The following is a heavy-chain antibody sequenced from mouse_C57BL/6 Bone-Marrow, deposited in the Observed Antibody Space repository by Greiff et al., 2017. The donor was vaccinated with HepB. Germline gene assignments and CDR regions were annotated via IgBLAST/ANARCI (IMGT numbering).Heavy chain of an antibody. CDR3: ARGTTVVAHWYFDV. Sequence: EVQLQQSGPVLVKPGASVKMSCKASGYTFTDYYMNWVKQSHGKRLEWIGVINPYNGGTSSNQKFKGKATLTVDKSSSTDYMERNSLTSEDAAVYYWARGTTVVAHWYFDVWGTGTTVTVSS. CDR1: GYTFTDYY. CDR2: INPYNGGT. D-gene: IGHD1-1*01. J-gene: IGHJ1*03. V-gene: IGHV1-19*01.